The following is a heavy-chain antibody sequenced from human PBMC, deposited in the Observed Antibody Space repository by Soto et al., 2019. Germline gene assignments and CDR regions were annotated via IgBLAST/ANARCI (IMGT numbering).Heavy chain of an antibody. CDR2: IYNGERT. J-gene: IGHJ4*02. D-gene: IGHD6-19*01. CDR1: GASLRNFY. Sequence: QVHLQESGPGLVKPSETMSLTCTASGASLRNFYWNWVRQFPGKGLEWIGHIYNGERTNYNPSLTRRVTISVDTSKNQFSLPLRSVTVADTAVYYCAQTTGWPGFDFWGQGNRVAVSS. CDR3: AQTTGWPGFDF. V-gene: IGHV4-59*01.